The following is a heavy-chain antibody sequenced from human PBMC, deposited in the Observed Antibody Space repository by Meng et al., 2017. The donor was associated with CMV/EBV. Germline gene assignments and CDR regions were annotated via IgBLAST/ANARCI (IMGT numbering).Heavy chain of an antibody. CDR2: ISSSSSYI. V-gene: IGHV3-21*04. D-gene: IGHD1-14*01. Sequence: GESLKISCAASGFTFSSYSMNWVRQAPGKGLEWVSSISSSSSYIYYADSVKGRFTISRDNAKNSLYLQMNSLRAEDTAVYYCAKPPPRGFYGMDVWGQGTTVTVSS. CDR1: GFTFSSYS. CDR3: AKPPPRGFYGMDV. J-gene: IGHJ6*02.